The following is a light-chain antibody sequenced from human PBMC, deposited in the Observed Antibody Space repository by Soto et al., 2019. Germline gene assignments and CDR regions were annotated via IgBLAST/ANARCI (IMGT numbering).Light chain of an antibody. Sequence: EIVLTQSPATLSSFPGYRFTLSCRASQYINTRLAWYQHRPGQAPRLLIYGASTRAAGIPARFSGSGSGTEFTLTISSLQSEDFAVYYCQQYNNWPPTFGQGTTVDIK. CDR2: GAS. V-gene: IGKV3-15*01. CDR1: QYINTR. CDR3: QQYNNWPPT. J-gene: IGKJ1*01.